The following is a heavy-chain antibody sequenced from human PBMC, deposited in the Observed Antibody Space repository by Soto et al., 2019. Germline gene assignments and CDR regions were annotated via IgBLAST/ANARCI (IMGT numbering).Heavy chain of an antibody. Sequence: GGSLRLSCAASGFTFSSYAMSWVRQAPGKGLEWVSAISGSGGSTYYADSVKGRFTISRDNSKNTLYLQMNSLRAEDTAVYYCAKEGFLEWLSITDYYYYYMDVWAKGTTVTVSS. CDR1: GFTFSSYA. D-gene: IGHD3-3*01. V-gene: IGHV3-23*01. J-gene: IGHJ6*03. CDR2: ISGSGGST. CDR3: AKEGFLEWLSITDYYYYYMDV.